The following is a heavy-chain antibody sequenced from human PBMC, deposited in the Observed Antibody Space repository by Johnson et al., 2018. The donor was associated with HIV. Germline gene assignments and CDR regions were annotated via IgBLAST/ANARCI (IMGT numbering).Heavy chain of an antibody. J-gene: IGHJ3*02. CDR1: GFTFSSYA. CDR3: AKDRGGSHQSGHDVFDI. V-gene: IGHV3-30*04. D-gene: IGHD1-26*01. CDR2: ISFVGIKK. Sequence: QVQLVESGGGLVQPGGSLRLSCAASGFTFSSYAMHWVRQAPGKGLEWVAVISFVGIKKYYADSVKGRFTISRDNSKNTLYLQMNSLRTEDTAMYYCAKDRGGSHQSGHDVFDIWGQGTMVTVSS.